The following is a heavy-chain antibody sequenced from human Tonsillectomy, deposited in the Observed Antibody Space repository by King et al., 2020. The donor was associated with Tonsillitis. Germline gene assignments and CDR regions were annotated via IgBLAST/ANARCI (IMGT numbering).Heavy chain of an antibody. V-gene: IGHV4-59*01. CDR3: AGGMTTVVTPGY. D-gene: IGHD4-23*01. CDR1: GGSISSYY. CDR2: IYYSGST. J-gene: IGHJ4*02. Sequence: QLQESGPGLVKPSETLSLTCTVSGGSISSYYWSWIRQPPGKGLEWIGYIYYSGSTNYNPSLKSGVTITENTAKNQFPLKLSSVTAADTAVYYCAGGMTTVVTPGYWGQGTLVTVSS.